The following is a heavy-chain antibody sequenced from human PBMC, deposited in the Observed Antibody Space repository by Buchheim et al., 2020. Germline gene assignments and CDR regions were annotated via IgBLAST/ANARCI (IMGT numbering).Heavy chain of an antibody. CDR2: IYYSGST. J-gene: IGHJ6*03. V-gene: IGHV4-31*03. CDR1: GGSICSGGYY. CDR3: ARGGPTYYYFYMDV. Sequence: QVQLQESGPGLVKPSQTLSLTCTVSGGSICSGGYYWSWIRQRPGKGLEWIGYIYYSGSTYYNPSLKSRITISVDTSKNQFSLKLTSLTAADTAVFYCARGGPTYYYFYMDVWGKGTT. D-gene: IGHD3-10*01.